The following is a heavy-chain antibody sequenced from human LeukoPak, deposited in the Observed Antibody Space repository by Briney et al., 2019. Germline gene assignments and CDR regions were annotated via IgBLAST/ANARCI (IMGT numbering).Heavy chain of an antibody. CDR3: ARRNMPGYSGGWYYFDY. CDR2: IIPILGIA. D-gene: IGHD6-19*01. J-gene: IGHJ4*02. Sequence: SVKVSCKASGGTFSSYTISWVRQAPGQGLEWMGRIIPILGIANYAQKFQGRVTITADKSTSTAYMELSSLRSEDTAVYYCARRNMPGYSGGWYYFDYWGQGTLVTVSS. CDR1: GGTFSSYT. V-gene: IGHV1-69*02.